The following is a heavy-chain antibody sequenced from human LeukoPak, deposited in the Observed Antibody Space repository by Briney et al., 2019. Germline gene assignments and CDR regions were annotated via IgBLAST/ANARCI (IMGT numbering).Heavy chain of an antibody. CDR2: INHSGST. V-gene: IGHV4-34*01. CDR1: GGSFSGYY. J-gene: IGHJ4*02. D-gene: IGHD3-10*01. Sequence: SETLSLTCAVYGGSFSGYYWSWIRQPPGKGLEWIGEINHSGSTNYNPSLKSRVTISVDTSKNQFSLKLSSVTAADTAVYYCARGPYRPVRILRVPTFDYWGQGTLVTVSS. CDR3: ARGPYRPVRILRVPTFDY.